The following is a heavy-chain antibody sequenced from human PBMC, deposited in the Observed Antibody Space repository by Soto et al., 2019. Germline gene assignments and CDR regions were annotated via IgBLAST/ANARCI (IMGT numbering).Heavy chain of an antibody. V-gene: IGHV3-30*18. CDR1: GFTFSSYG. CDR2: ISYDGSNK. Sequence: QVQLVESGGGVVQPGRSLRLSCAASGFTFSSYGMHWVRQAPGKGLEWVAVISYDGSNKYYADSVKGRFTISRDNYKNTLYLQMNSLRAEDTAVYYCAKEPYPLPDRNMYDYYFDYWGQGTLVTVSS. D-gene: IGHD2-8*01. J-gene: IGHJ4*02. CDR3: AKEPYPLPDRNMYDYYFDY.